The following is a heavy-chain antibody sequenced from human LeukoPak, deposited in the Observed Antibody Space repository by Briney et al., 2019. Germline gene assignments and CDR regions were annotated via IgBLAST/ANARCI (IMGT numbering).Heavy chain of an antibody. Sequence: ASVKVSCKASGYTFTGYYMHWVRQAPGQGLEWMGWINPNSGGTNYAQKFQGRVTMTRDTSISTAYMELSRLRSDDTAVYYCASYDLWSGYYIDAFDIWGQGTMVTVSS. CDR1: GYTFTGYY. J-gene: IGHJ3*02. D-gene: IGHD3-3*01. CDR2: INPNSGGT. V-gene: IGHV1-2*02. CDR3: ASYDLWSGYYIDAFDI.